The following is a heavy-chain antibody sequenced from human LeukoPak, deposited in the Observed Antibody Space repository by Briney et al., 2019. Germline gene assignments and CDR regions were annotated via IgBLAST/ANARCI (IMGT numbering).Heavy chain of an antibody. CDR2: INHSGST. D-gene: IGHD6-13*01. V-gene: IGHV4-61*09. Sequence: SQTLSLTCTVSGGSISSGSYYWSWIRQPAGKGLEWIGEINHSGSTNYNPSLKSRVTISVDTSKNQFSLKLSSVTAADTAVYYCARRVIGIAAAGTRWYFDLWGRGTLVTVSS. CDR1: GGSISSGSYY. J-gene: IGHJ2*01. CDR3: ARRVIGIAAAGTRWYFDL.